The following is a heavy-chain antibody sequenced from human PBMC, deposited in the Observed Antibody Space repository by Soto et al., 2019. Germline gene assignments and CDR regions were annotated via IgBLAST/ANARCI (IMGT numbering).Heavy chain of an antibody. V-gene: IGHV1-69*13. Sequence: SVKVSCKASGGTFSSYAISWVRQAPGQGLEWMGGIIPIFGTANYAQKFQGRVTITADESTSTAYMELSSLRSEDTAVYYCARGGSSGWYAAFDIWGQGTMVTVSS. D-gene: IGHD6-19*01. J-gene: IGHJ3*02. CDR2: IIPIFGTA. CDR1: GGTFSSYA. CDR3: ARGGSSGWYAAFDI.